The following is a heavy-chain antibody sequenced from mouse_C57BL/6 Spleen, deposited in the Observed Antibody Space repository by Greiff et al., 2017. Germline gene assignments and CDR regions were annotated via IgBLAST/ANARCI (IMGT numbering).Heavy chain of an antibody. CDR2: INPNNGGT. D-gene: IGHD2-4*01. Sequence: EVQLQQSGPELVKPGASVKISCKASGYTFTDYSMNWVTQSHGKSLEWIGAINPNNGGTSYNQKFKGKATLTVDKSSSTAYMELRSLTSEDSEVDYCARLRKGWCAYWGQGTLVTVSA. J-gene: IGHJ3*01. CDR1: GYTFTDYS. V-gene: IGHV1-26*01. CDR3: ARLRKGWCAY.